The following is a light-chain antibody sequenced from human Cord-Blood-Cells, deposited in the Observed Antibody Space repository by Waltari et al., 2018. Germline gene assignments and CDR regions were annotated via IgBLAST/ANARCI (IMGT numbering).Light chain of an antibody. Sequence: EIVLTQSPATLSLSPGERATLSCRASQSVSSCLALDRQNPGQAPRRLIYDAANRATGIPARFSGSGSGTDFTLTISSLEPEDFAVYYCQQRSNWPWTFGQGTKVEIK. CDR3: QQRSNWPWT. V-gene: IGKV3-11*01. CDR2: DAA. CDR1: QSVSSC. J-gene: IGKJ1*01.